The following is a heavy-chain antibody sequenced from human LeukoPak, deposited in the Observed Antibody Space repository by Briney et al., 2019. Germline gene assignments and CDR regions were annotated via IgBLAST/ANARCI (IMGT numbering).Heavy chain of an antibody. CDR2: IKEDGSEK. D-gene: IGHD3-10*01. J-gene: IGHJ4*02. CDR1: GFTFSSYW. CDR3: AKGSYGTMVRGVSYFDY. Sequence: PGGSLRLSCAASGFTFSSYWMTWVRQAPGKGLEWVANIKEDGSEKYYVDSVKGRFTISRDNANNSLYLQMNSLRAEDTAVYYCAKGSYGTMVRGVSYFDYWGQGTLVTVSS. V-gene: IGHV3-7*02.